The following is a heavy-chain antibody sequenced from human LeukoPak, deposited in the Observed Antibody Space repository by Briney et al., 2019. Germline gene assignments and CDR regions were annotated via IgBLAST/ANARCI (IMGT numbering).Heavy chain of an antibody. CDR1: GFTFDDYA. V-gene: IGHV3-9*01. Sequence: PGGSLRLSWAASGFTFDDYAMHWVRQAPGKGLEWVSGISWNSGSIGYADSVKGRFTISRDNAKNSLYLQMNSLRAEDTALYYCAKDWYSSSWFFDSWGQGTLVTVSS. CDR2: ISWNSGSI. CDR3: AKDWYSSSWFFDS. J-gene: IGHJ4*02. D-gene: IGHD6-13*01.